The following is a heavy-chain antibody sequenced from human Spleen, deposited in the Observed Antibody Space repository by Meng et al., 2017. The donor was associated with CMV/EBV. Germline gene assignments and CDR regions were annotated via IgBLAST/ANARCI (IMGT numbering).Heavy chain of an antibody. V-gene: IGHV3-20*04. J-gene: IGHJ6*02. D-gene: IGHD3-3*01. CDR1: GLTLSRYW. CDR2: INWNGGST. CDR3: ARSVSNEIFRVALVYGLDV. Sequence: GESLKIPCAASGLTLSRYWMNWVRQAPGKGLEWVSGINWNGGSTGYADSVKGRFTISREYAKNSLYLQMNSLRAEDTALYYCARSVSNEIFRVALVYGLDVWGQRTTVTVSS.